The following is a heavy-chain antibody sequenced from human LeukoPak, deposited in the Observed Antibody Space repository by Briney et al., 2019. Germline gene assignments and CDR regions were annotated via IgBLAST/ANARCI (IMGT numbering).Heavy chain of an antibody. CDR1: GGSISSGGYY. CDR3: ASQLGPGGTAMVYYFDY. J-gene: IGHJ4*02. Sequence: ASETLSLTCTVSGGSISSGGYYWSWIRQHPGKGLEWIGYIYYSGSTYYNPSLKSRVTISVDTSKNQFSLKLSSVTAADTAVYYCASQLGPGGTAMVYYFDYWGQGTLVTVSS. D-gene: IGHD5-18*01. CDR2: IYYSGST. V-gene: IGHV4-31*03.